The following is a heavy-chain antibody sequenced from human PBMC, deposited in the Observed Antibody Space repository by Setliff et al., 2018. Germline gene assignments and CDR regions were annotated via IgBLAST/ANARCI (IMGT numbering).Heavy chain of an antibody. Sequence: PSETMSLTCAVYGGSFSGYYWSWIRQPPGKGLEWIGEINHSGSTNYNPSLKSRVTISVDTSKSQFSLKLSFVTAADTAVYYCARGKNGSRQLVVLGWFDPWGQGTLVTVSS. V-gene: IGHV4-34*01. CDR1: GGSFSGYY. J-gene: IGHJ5*02. CDR2: INHSGST. D-gene: IGHD3-22*01. CDR3: ARGKNGSRQLVVLGWFDP.